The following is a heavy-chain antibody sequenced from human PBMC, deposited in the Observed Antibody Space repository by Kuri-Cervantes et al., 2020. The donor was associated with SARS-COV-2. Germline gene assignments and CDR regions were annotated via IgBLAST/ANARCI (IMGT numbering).Heavy chain of an antibody. Sequence: GGSLRLSCAASAFTFNNYGMSWVRQAPGKGLEWVAIISYSGENTYYADSMKGRFTISRDNSKNTVYLQMNSLRAEDTAVYYCARDCSSPYKYYYYYYMDVWGKGTTVTVSS. CDR3: ARDCSSPYKYYYYYYMDV. CDR1: AFTFNNYG. V-gene: IGHV3-23*01. CDR2: ISYSGENT. J-gene: IGHJ6*03. D-gene: IGHD6-13*01.